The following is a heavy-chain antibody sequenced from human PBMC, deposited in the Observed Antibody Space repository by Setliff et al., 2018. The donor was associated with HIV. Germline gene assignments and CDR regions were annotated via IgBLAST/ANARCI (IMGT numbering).Heavy chain of an antibody. V-gene: IGHV1-69*13. D-gene: IGHD3-16*01. J-gene: IGHJ2*01. Sequence: ASVKVSCKASGGTFSSYAISWVRQAPGQGLEWMGGIIPIFGTANYAQKFQGRLTITADESTSTAYMELSSLRSEETAVYYCARDAGDYVWVSYRYFDLWGRGTLVTVSS. CDR1: GGTFSSYA. CDR3: ARDAGDYVWVSYRYFDL. CDR2: IIPIFGTA.